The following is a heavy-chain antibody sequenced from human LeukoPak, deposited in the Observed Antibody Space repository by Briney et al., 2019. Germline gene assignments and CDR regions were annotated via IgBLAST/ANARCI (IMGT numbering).Heavy chain of an antibody. V-gene: IGHV3-21*01. CDR1: GFTFSSYS. J-gene: IGHJ4*02. Sequence: GGSLRLSRAASGFTFSSYSMNWVRQAPGKGLEWVSSISSSSSYIYYADSVKGRFTISRDNAKNSLYLQMNRLRAEDTAVYYCARGGEYSGYDPEGYWGQGTLVTVSS. D-gene: IGHD5-12*01. CDR3: ARGGEYSGYDPEGY. CDR2: ISSSSSYI.